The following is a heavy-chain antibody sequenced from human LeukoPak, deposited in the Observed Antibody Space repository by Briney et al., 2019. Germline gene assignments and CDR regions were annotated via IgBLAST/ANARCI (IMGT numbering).Heavy chain of an antibody. J-gene: IGHJ4*02. CDR2: INSDGYSI. D-gene: IGHD4-17*01. CDR1: GFTFSGYW. Sequence: PGRSLRLSCAASGFTFSGYWMHWVRQAPGKGLVWVSRINSDGYSITYADSVKGRFTISRDNSKNTLYLRMNSLRAEDTAVYYCAGGGYDYGEGDYWGQGTLVTVSS. V-gene: IGHV3-74*03. CDR3: AGGGYDYGEGDY.